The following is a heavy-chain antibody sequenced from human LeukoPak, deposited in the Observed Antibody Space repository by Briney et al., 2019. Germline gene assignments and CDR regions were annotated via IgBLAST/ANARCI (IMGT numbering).Heavy chain of an antibody. J-gene: IGHJ6*03. CDR1: GGSISSYY. CDR2: IYTSGST. D-gene: IGHD2-2*01. Sequence: PSETLSLTCTVSGGSISSYYWSWIRQPAGKGLEWIGRIYTSGSTNYNPSLKSRVTMSVDTSKNQFSLKLSSVTAADTAVYYCARDSGSSTPAANYYYYMDVWGKGTTVTVSS. V-gene: IGHV4-4*07. CDR3: ARDSGSSTPAANYYYYMDV.